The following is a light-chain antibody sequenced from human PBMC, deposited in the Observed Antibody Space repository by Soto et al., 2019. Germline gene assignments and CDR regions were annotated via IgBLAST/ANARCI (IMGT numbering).Light chain of an antibody. J-gene: IGKJ4*01. V-gene: IGKV3D-15*01. CDR2: GAS. Sequence: ELVMTQSPATLSVSPGERATLSCRASQSVSSNLAWYQQKPGQAPRLLIYGASTRATGIPARFSGSGSGTEFTLTISSLQSEDFAVYYCQQYNNWPPGLTFGGGTKVEIK. CDR3: QQYNNWPPGLT. CDR1: QSVSSN.